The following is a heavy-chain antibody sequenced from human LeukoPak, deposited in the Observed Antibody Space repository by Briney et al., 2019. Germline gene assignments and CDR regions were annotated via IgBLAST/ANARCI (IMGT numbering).Heavy chain of an antibody. D-gene: IGHD2-15*01. CDR2: IEQDGSVK. Sequence: GGSLRLSCVASGFTFSDYYLTWIRQTPGKGLEWVANIEQDGSVKQYVDSVKGRFTISRDNAKNSLYLQMDSLRAEDTAVYYCAKFSRAADSYWGQGTLVTVSS. CDR3: AKFSRAADSY. V-gene: IGHV3-7*01. J-gene: IGHJ4*02. CDR1: GFTFSDYY.